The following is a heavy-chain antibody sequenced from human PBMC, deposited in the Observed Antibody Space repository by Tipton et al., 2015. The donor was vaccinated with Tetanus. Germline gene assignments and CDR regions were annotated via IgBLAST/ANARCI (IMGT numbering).Heavy chain of an antibody. Sequence: TLSLTCTVSGVSISSYYWSWIRQSPGKGLEWIGYIFYAGSTNSNPSLKSRVTISADMSKNQFSLKLTSVTAADTATYYCARMGFTYGQVVYWGQGTLVTVAS. J-gene: IGHJ4*02. CDR1: GVSISSYY. D-gene: IGHD5-18*01. CDR3: ARMGFTYGQVVY. V-gene: IGHV4-59*08. CDR2: IFYAGST.